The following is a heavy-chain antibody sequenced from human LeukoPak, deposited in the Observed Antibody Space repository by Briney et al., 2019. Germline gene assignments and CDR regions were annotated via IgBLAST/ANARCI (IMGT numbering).Heavy chain of an antibody. CDR2: ISYDGSNK. CDR3: ARDGRGHYYYYGMDA. V-gene: IGHV3-30-3*01. J-gene: IGHJ6*02. CDR1: GFTFSSYA. Sequence: GGSLRLSCAASGFTFSSYAMHWVRQAPGKGLEWVAVISYDGSNKYYADSVKGRFTISRDNSKNTLYLQMNSLRAEDTAVYYCARDGRGHYYYYGMDAWGQGTTVTVSS.